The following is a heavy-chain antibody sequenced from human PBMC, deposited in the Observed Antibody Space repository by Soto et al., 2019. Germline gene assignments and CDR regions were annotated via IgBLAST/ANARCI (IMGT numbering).Heavy chain of an antibody. V-gene: IGHV4-34*01. Sequence: SETLPLTFAVYGGLFSDYYWSWIRQPPGKGLEWIGEINHSGSTNYNPSLKSRVTISVDTSKNQFSLKLSSVTAADTAVYYCARERLAAAGLYYYYYGMDVWGQGTTVTVSS. CDR3: ARERLAAAGLYYYYYGMDV. J-gene: IGHJ6*02. CDR1: GGLFSDYY. D-gene: IGHD6-13*01. CDR2: INHSGST.